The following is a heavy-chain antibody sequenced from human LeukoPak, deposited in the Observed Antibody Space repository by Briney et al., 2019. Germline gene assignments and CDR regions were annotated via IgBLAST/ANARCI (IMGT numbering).Heavy chain of an antibody. CDR1: GFPFSIYE. CDR2: IGSSGTTI. CDR3: ALLAVASDFDY. J-gene: IGHJ4*02. D-gene: IGHD6-19*01. Sequence: GGSLRLSCAVSGFPFSIYEMNWVRQAPGKGLGWVSNIGSSGTTIYCADSVKGRFSISRDNAKSSLYLQMNSLRVEDTAVYYCALLAVASDFDYWGQGALVTVSS. V-gene: IGHV3-48*03.